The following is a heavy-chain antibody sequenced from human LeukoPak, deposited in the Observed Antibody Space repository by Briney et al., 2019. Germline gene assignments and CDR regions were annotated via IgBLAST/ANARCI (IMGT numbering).Heavy chain of an antibody. J-gene: IGHJ3*02. CDR1: GFTFSNAW. CDR2: IKNKIASGTT. Sequence: GGSLRLSCAASGFTFSNAWMNWVRQAPGKGLECVGRIKNKIASGTTDYAAPVKGRFTISRDDSKNTLFLQMNSLKTEDTAMYYCTTSDAFDIWGQGTMVTVSS. CDR3: TTSDAFDI. V-gene: IGHV3-15*01.